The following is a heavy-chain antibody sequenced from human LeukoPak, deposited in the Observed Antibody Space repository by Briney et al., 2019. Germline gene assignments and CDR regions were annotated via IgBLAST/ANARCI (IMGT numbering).Heavy chain of an antibody. CDR2: ISSSGTSI. D-gene: IGHD3-10*01. CDR1: GFTFSSYE. V-gene: IGHV3-48*03. CDR3: ARARKSGGITMIRGVKDRGWFDP. Sequence: PGGSLRLSCAASGFTFSSYEMNWVRQAPGKGLEWVSYISSSGTSIYSADSVKGRFTISRDNAKNSLYLQMNSLRAEETAEYYCARARKSGGITMIRGVKDRGWFDPWGQGTLVTVSS. J-gene: IGHJ5*02.